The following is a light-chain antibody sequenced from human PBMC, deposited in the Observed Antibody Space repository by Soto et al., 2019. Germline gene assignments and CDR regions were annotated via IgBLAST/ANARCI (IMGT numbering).Light chain of an antibody. CDR3: QQSYNAPIT. Sequence: DIQMTQSPSSLSASVGDRFPISCRASQSITNYLNWYNQKPGKAPNLLIYAASRLQSGVPPRFSGRGAGTDFTLTSSSLQPEDFATYYCQQSYNAPITFGQGTRLEIK. CDR1: QSITNY. CDR2: AAS. J-gene: IGKJ5*01. V-gene: IGKV1-39*01.